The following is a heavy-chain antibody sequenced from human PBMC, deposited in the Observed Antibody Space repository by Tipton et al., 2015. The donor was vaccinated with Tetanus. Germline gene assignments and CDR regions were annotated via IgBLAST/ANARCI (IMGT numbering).Heavy chain of an antibody. J-gene: IGHJ1*01. CDR1: GYTFTDWD. CDR2: VSPTSGNT. CDR3: VRGEWELTF. V-gene: IGHV1-8*01. D-gene: IGHD1-26*01. Sequence: QLVQSGAEVKKPGASVKLSCKASGYTFTDWDLNWVRQATGQGLEWMGWVSPTSGNTGYAQKFQGRVTMTRDTSISTVYMELSSLTSEDTAVFFCVRGEWELTFWGQGPLVTVSS.